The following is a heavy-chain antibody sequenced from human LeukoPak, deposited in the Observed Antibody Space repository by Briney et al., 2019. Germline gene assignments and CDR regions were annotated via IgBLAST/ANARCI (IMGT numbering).Heavy chain of an antibody. CDR2: INHGGST. CDR1: GGSFSGYF. J-gene: IGHJ4*02. Sequence: SETLSLTCAVYGGSFSGYFWTWIRQPPGKGLEWIGEINHGGSTNYNPSLTSRVTISVDTSKTHFSLKLRSLTAADTGVYYCARGPPLTYDGSGYYFFDYWGQGTLVTVSS. CDR3: ARGPPLTYDGSGYYFFDY. D-gene: IGHD3-22*01. V-gene: IGHV4-34*01.